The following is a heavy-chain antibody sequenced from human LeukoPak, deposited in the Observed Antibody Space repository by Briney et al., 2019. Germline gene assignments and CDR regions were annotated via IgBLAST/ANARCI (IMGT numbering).Heavy chain of an antibody. J-gene: IGHJ5*02. V-gene: IGHV4-61*08. Sequence: SETLSLTCTVSGGSINSGGYFWTWIRQPPGKGLEWIGYIYYSGSTNYNPSLKSRVTISVDTSKNQFSLKLSSVTAADTAVYYCARAHWNYWFDPWGQGALVTVSS. CDR3: ARAHWNYWFDP. CDR2: IYYSGST. CDR1: GGSINSGGYF. D-gene: IGHD1-7*01.